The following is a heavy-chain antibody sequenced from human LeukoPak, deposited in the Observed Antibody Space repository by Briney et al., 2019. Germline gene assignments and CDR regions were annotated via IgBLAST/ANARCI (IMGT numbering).Heavy chain of an antibody. J-gene: IGHJ4*02. Sequence: GASVKVSCKASGYTFTGYYMHWVRQAPGQGLEWMGWINPNSGGTNYAQKFQGWVTMTRDTSISTAYMELSRLRSDDTAVYYCARGNTAPDSPGDYWGQGTLVTVSS. D-gene: IGHD1/OR15-1a*01. V-gene: IGHV1-2*04. CDR1: GYTFTGYY. CDR2: INPNSGGT. CDR3: ARGNTAPDSPGDY.